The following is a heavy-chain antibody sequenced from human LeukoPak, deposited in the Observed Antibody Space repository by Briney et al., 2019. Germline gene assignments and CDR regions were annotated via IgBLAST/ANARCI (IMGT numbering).Heavy chain of an antibody. CDR2: INHSGST. CDR3: ARGGYYSAAYYMDV. D-gene: IGHD3-22*01. CDR1: GGSFSGYY. V-gene: IGHV4-34*01. J-gene: IGHJ6*03. Sequence: PSETLSLTCAVHGGSFSGYYWSWIRQPPGKGLEWIGEINHSGSTNYNPSLKSRVTISVDTSKNQFSLKLSSVTAADTAVYYCARGGYYSAAYYMDVWGKGTTVTVSS.